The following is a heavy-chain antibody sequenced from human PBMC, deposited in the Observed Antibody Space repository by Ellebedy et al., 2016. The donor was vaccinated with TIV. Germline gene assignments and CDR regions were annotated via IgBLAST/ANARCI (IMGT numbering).Heavy chain of an antibody. CDR3: ARASFYDVDLSGWYFDL. CDR2: IYTDDST. V-gene: IGHV3-66*01. CDR1: GFTFSIYS. Sequence: GESLKISCAASGFTFSIYSMAWVRQAPGKGPEWVSGIYTDDSTYYADSVKGRFTISRDNSKNTLYLQMNSLRTEDTAVYYCARASFYDVDLSGWYFDLWGRGTLITVSS. J-gene: IGHJ2*01. D-gene: IGHD3-10*02.